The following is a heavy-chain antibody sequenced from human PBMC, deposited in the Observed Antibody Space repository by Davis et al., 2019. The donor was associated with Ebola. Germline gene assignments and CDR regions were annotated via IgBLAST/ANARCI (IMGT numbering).Heavy chain of an antibody. CDR1: GFSLSTSGMR. D-gene: IGHD3-16*01. Sequence: SGPTLVKPTQTLTLTCTFSGFSLSTSGMRVSWIRQPPGKALEWLALIYWDDDKRYSPSLKSRLTITKDTSKNQVVLTMTNMDPVDTATYYCAHRYDTWGGYYFDYWGQGTLVTVSS. J-gene: IGHJ4*02. CDR3: AHRYDTWGGYYFDY. V-gene: IGHV2-5*08. CDR2: IYWDDDK.